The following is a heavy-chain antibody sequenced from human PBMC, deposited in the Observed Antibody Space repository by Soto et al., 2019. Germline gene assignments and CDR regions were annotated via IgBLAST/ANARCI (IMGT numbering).Heavy chain of an antibody. CDR1: GFTFSSYS. J-gene: IGHJ4*02. CDR2: ISSSSSYI. CDR3: ESDLHFYDSGGYYGY. Sequence: GGSLRLSCAASGFTFSSYSMNWVRQAPGKGLEWVSSISSSSSYIYYADSVKGRFTISRDNAKNSLYLQMNSLRAEDTAVYYCESDLHFYDSGGYYGYWGQGTLVTVSS. V-gene: IGHV3-21*01. D-gene: IGHD3-22*01.